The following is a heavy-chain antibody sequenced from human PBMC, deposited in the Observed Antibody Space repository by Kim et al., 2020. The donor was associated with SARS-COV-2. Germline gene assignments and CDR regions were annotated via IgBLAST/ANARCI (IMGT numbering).Heavy chain of an antibody. Sequence: SGPTLVKPTQTLTLTCSFSGFSLSTDGEGVGWIRQPPERALEWLALIYWDDDQRYSPSLKTRLAITKDTSKNQVVLTMTNMDPADTATYYCAHRKRSPFDYWGQGTVVTVSS. D-gene: IGHD1-1*01. CDR2: IYWDDDQ. V-gene: IGHV2-5*02. CDR3: AHRKRSPFDY. CDR1: GFSLSTDGEG. J-gene: IGHJ4*02.